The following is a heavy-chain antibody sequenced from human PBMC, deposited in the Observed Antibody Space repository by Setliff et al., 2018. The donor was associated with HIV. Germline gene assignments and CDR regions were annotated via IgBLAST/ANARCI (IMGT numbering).Heavy chain of an antibody. V-gene: IGHV4-34*01. CDR3: VALVPGGGGRGP. D-gene: IGHD2-15*01. Sequence: PSETLSLTCTVYGGSFNDYYWNWIRQSPGKGLEWMGEINHYGHINYNPSFKSRVTMSIDTSRTQFSLRLTSVTAADTAIYYCVALVPGGGGRGPWGQGTLVTVSS. CDR2: INHYGHI. CDR1: GGSFNDYY. J-gene: IGHJ5*02.